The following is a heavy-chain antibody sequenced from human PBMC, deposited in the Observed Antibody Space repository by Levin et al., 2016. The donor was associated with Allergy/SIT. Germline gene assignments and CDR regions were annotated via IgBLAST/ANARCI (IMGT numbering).Heavy chain of an antibody. Sequence: ASVKVSCKASGGTFSSYAISWVRQAPGQGLEWMGGIIPIFGTANYAQKFQGRVTITADESTSTAYMELSSLRSEDTAVYYCARTSTVGATTSYFDYWGQGTLVTVSS. J-gene: IGHJ4*02. CDR3: ARTSTVGATTSYFDY. V-gene: IGHV1-69*13. CDR1: GGTFSSYA. CDR2: IIPIFGTA. D-gene: IGHD1-26*01.